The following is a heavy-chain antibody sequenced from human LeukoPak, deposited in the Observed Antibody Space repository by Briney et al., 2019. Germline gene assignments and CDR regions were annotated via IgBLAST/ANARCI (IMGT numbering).Heavy chain of an antibody. D-gene: IGHD3-16*01. J-gene: IGHJ4*02. CDR1: GASIRSHY. CDR3: ARSGGSGFQLDN. Sequence: SETLSLTCTVSGASIRSHYWNWIRQPPGKGLEWIGYIYYSGSTNYNPSLKGRVTMSVDTSKNQFSLKLSSVTAADTAVYYCARSGGSGFQLDNWGQGTLVTVSS. V-gene: IGHV4-59*11. CDR2: IYYSGST.